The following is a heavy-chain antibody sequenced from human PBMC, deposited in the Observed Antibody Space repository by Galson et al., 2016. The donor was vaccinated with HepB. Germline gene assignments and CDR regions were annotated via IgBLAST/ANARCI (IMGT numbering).Heavy chain of an antibody. D-gene: IGHD3-10*01. CDR3: ARTYGSGSYRRDAFDI. J-gene: IGHJ3*02. CDR2: ISYDGSNK. V-gene: IGHV3-30-3*01. CDR1: GFTFRGYA. Sequence: SLRLSCAASGFTFRGYAMHWVRQAPGKGLEWVAVISYDGSNKYYADSVKGRFTFSRDNSKNTLYLQMNSLRAEDTAVYYCARTYGSGSYRRDAFDIWGQGTMVTASS.